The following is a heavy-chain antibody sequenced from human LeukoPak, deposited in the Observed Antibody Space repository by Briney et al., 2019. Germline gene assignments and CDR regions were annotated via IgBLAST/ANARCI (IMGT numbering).Heavy chain of an antibody. Sequence: GGSLRLSCEASGFTFSSNGMHWVRQAPGKGLEWVAVIWYDGSNKYYVDSVKGRFTISRDNSKNTLYLQMNSLKAEDTAVYYCARDLTGKYYFDYWGQGTLVTVSS. J-gene: IGHJ4*02. V-gene: IGHV3-33*01. D-gene: IGHD7-27*01. CDR1: GFTFSSNG. CDR2: IWYDGSNK. CDR3: ARDLTGKYYFDY.